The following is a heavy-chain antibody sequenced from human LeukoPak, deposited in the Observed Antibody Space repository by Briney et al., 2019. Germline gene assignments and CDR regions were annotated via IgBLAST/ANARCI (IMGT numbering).Heavy chain of an antibody. CDR2: ISSSSSTI. D-gene: IGHD3-22*01. J-gene: IGHJ4*02. Sequence: QSGGSLRLSCVGSGLTFSSYHMNWVRQAPGKGLEWVSYISSSSSTIYYADSVKGRFTISRDNAKNSLYLQTNSLRVEDTAVYYCARAQYYSDNTGYYYLHYWGQGTLVTVSS. CDR3: ARAQYYSDNTGYYYLHY. CDR1: GLTFSSYH. V-gene: IGHV3-48*01.